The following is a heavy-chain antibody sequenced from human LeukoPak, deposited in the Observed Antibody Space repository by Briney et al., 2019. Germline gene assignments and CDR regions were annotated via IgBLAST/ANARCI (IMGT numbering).Heavy chain of an antibody. D-gene: IGHD4-17*01. V-gene: IGHV4-39*07. CDR3: ARIKLWGYGDYSVFGPVYYFDY. Sequence: PSETLSLTCTVSGGSISSSSYYWGWIRQPPGKGLELIGSIYYSGSTYYNPSLKSRVTISVDTSKNQFSLKLSSVTAADTAVYYCARIKLWGYGDYSVFGPVYYFDYWGQGTLVTVSS. CDR1: GGSISSSSYY. J-gene: IGHJ4*02. CDR2: IYYSGST.